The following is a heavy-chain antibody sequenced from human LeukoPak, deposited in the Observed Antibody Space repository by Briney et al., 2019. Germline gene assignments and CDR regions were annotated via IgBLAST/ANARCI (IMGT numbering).Heavy chain of an antibody. CDR2: TYYSGST. CDR3: ARLDGYTSGWYNQKRYFDY. D-gene: IGHD6-19*01. J-gene: IGHJ4*02. Sequence: SETLSLTCTVSAYSISSSSYYWGWIRQPPGKGLEWIGHTYYSGSTYCNPSLKSRVTISVDTSKNQFSLKLSSVTAADTAVYYCARLDGYTSGWYNQKRYFDYWGQGTLVIVSS. CDR1: AYSISSSSYY. V-gene: IGHV4-39*01.